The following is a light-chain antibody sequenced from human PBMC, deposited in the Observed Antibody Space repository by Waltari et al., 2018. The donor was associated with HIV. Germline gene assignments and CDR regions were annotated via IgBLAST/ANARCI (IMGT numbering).Light chain of an antibody. J-gene: IGKJ1*01. V-gene: IGKV3-15*01. Sequence: EIVITQSPATLSVSPGERATLSCRASQSVTTNLAWYQQKPGQAPRVLIYGASTRASGIPARFSGSGSGTEFTLTISSLQPEDFAVYYCQQYYNWPPSWTFDQGTKVEIK. CDR3: QQYYNWPPSWT. CDR2: GAS. CDR1: QSVTTN.